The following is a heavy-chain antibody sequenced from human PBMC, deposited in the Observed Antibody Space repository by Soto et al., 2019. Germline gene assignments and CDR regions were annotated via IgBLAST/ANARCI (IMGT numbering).Heavy chain of an antibody. CDR3: VRGSAYFPHKWFDP. Sequence: GGSLRLSCVASGFTFSDYDMHWVRQPLGKGLEWVSGIGNAGDTYYPGSVKGRFTISRENARNSFYLQMNSLRAGDTAVYYCVRGSAYFPHKWFDPWGQGILVTVSS. D-gene: IGHD3-22*01. J-gene: IGHJ5*02. CDR2: IGNAGDT. V-gene: IGHV3-13*01. CDR1: GFTFSDYD.